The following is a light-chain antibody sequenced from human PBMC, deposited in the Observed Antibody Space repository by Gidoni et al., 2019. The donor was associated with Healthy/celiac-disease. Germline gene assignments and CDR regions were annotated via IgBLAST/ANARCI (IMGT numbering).Light chain of an antibody. J-gene: IGKJ1*01. CDR1: QSISSY. V-gene: IGKV1-39*01. CDR3: QQSYSTLWT. Sequence: DIQMTQSPSSLSASVGDRVTITCRASQSISSYLNWYQQKPGKAPKLLIYAASSLQSGVPSRFSGSGSGTDFTLTISSLQPADFATYSCQQSYSTLWTFGQGTKVEIK. CDR2: AAS.